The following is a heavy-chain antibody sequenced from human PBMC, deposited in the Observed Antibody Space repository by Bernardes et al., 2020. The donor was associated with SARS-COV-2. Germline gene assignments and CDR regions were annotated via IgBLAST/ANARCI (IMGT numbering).Heavy chain of an antibody. Sequence: SETLSLTCTVSGGSLSSSSYYWGWIRQPPGKGLEWIGNFHYSGNTYYNPSLRSRVIISVDTSTNQLSLKLASVTAADTAVYYCVRPTSHTMIRGPWFDPWGQGILVTVSS. CDR1: GGSLSSSSYY. CDR3: VRPTSHTMIRGPWFDP. CDR2: FHYSGNT. J-gene: IGHJ5*02. V-gene: IGHV4-39*01. D-gene: IGHD3-10*01.